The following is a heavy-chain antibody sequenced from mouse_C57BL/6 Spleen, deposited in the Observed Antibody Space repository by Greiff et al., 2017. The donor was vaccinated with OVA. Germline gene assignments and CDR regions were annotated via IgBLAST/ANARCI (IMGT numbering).Heavy chain of an antibody. Sequence: EVKLLESGPGLVKPSQSLSLTCSVTGYSITSGYYWNWIRQFPGNKLEWMGYISYDGSNNYNPSLKNRISITRDTSKNQFFLKLNSVTTEDTATYYCARGYYGSRGYWGQGTTLTVSS. CDR2: ISYDGSN. CDR1: GYSITSGYY. CDR3: ARGYYGSRGY. D-gene: IGHD1-1*01. V-gene: IGHV3-6*01. J-gene: IGHJ2*01.